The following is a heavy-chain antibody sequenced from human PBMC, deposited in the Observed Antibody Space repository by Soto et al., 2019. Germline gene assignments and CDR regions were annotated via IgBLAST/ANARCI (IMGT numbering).Heavy chain of an antibody. D-gene: IGHD3-22*01. V-gene: IGHV3-30*18. J-gene: IGHJ5*02. CDR1: GFTFSAYG. CDR3: AKATSYYSSSGHYVFDP. CDR2: ISHDGSNT. Sequence: GGSLRLCCAASGFTFSAYGKHGCRQAPGKGLEWVAVISHDGSNTNYADSVKGRFTFSRDNSKDTVYLQMNSLRAEDTAVYYCAKATSYYSSSGHYVFDPCGQGT.